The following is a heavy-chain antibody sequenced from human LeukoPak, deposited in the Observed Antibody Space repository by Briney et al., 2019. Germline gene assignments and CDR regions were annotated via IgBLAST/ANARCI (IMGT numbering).Heavy chain of an antibody. CDR1: GGSISQYY. CDR2: IYSSGST. D-gene: IGHD3-10*01. Sequence: PSETLSPTCTVSGGSISQYYWGWIRQPPGKRLEWMGQIYSSGSTDYNPSLKSRVSISMDSSENQFSLKLSSPTAADTAVYYCARIIRGSFSSLGYMDVWGKGTTVTVSS. V-gene: IGHV4-59*01. J-gene: IGHJ6*03. CDR3: ARIIRGSFSSLGYMDV.